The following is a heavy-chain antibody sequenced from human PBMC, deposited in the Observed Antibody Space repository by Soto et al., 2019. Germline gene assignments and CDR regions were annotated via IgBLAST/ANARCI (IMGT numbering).Heavy chain of an antibody. CDR3: ARVIAKVFDY. V-gene: IGHV4-38-2*01. CDR1: GYSIRSGYH. Sequence: SETLSLTCAVSGYSIRSGYHWGWIRQPPGKGLEWIGSMYYSGSTYYNPSLKSRVTISVDTSKNQFSLNLSSVTAADTAVYYCARVIAKVFDYWGQGILVTVSS. J-gene: IGHJ4*02. D-gene: IGHD2-21*01. CDR2: MYYSGST.